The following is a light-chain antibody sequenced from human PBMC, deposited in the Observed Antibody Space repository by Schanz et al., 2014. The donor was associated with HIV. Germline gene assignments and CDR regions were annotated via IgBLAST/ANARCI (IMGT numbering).Light chain of an antibody. CDR2: DAS. CDR3: QQYNNWPLA. Sequence: EIVLTQSPATLSLSPGERATLSCRASQSVSSYLAWYQQKPGQAPRLLIYDASSRATGIPDRFSGSGSGTDFTLTISRLEPEDFAVYHCQQYNNWPLAFGGGTKVEIK. J-gene: IGKJ4*01. V-gene: IGKV3-11*01. CDR1: QSVSSY.